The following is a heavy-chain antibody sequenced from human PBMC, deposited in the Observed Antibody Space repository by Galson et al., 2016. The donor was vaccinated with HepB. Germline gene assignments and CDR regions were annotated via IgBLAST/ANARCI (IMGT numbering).Heavy chain of an antibody. D-gene: IGHD5-18*01. CDR2: IGGRGGTT. CDR3: AKRPYSYGWHYGMDV. V-gene: IGHV3-23*01. CDR1: GFTFNNYG. J-gene: IGHJ6*02. Sequence: SLRLSCAASGFTFNNYGMSWVRLAPGKGLEWVSGIGGRGGTTYYADSVEGRFTISRDNSKNTLYLQMKSLRAEDTAVYYCAKRPYSYGWHYGMDVWGQRTTVTVSS.